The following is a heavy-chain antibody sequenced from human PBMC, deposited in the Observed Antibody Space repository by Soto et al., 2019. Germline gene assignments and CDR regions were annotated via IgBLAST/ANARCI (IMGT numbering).Heavy chain of an antibody. D-gene: IGHD2-2*01. Sequence: GGSLRLSCAASGFTFSNAWMSWVRQAPGKGLEWVGRIKSKTDGGTTDYAAPVKGRFTISRDDSKNTLYLQMNSLKTEDTAVYYCTTGIPVVPAADYYYYYMDVWGKGTTVTISS. CDR1: GFTFSNAW. CDR3: TTGIPVVPAADYYYYYMDV. CDR2: IKSKTDGGTT. V-gene: IGHV3-15*01. J-gene: IGHJ6*03.